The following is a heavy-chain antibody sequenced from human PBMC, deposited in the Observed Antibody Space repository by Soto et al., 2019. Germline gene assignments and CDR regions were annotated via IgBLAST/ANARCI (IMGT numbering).Heavy chain of an antibody. CDR3: ARDSMMTVTVAESYWYFDL. CDR1: GFSFSNCN. Sequence: QVQLVESGGGVVQPGRSLRLSCSASGFSFSNCNMHWVRQAPGKGLEWVGVIWYDGSNKYYADSVKGRFTIYRDNFKNTLYLQMNSLRADDTAVYYCARDSMMTVTVAESYWYFDLWGRGTLVTVSS. CDR2: IWYDGSNK. D-gene: IGHD4-4*01. V-gene: IGHV3-33*01. J-gene: IGHJ2*01.